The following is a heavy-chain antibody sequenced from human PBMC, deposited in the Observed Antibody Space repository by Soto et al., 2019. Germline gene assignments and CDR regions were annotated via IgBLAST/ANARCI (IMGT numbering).Heavy chain of an antibody. CDR2: IYYSGST. D-gene: IGHD3-3*01. CDR1: GGSISSSSYY. J-gene: IGHJ5*02. Sequence: SETLSLTCTVSGGSISSSSYYWGWIRQPPGKGPEWIGSIYYSGSTYYNPSLKSRVTIPVDTSKNQFSLKLSSVTAADTAVYYCARYYSFTDYDFWSGYPNWFDPWGQGTLVTVSS. CDR3: ARYYSFTDYDFWSGYPNWFDP. V-gene: IGHV4-39*01.